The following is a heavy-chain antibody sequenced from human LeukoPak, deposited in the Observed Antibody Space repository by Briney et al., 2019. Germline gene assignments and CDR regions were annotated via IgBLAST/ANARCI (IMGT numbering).Heavy chain of an antibody. CDR2: IYYSGST. V-gene: IGHV4-30-2*03. J-gene: IGHJ4*02. CDR3: VRRGQRLNPGLYYFDY. CDR1: GGSISSGGYS. Sequence: SETLSLTCAVSGGSISSGGYSWSWIRQPPGKGLEWIGTIYYSGSTNYNPSLKSRVTISVDTSENQFSLRLSSVTATDTAVYYCVRRGQRLNPGLYYFDYWGQGTLVTVSS. D-gene: IGHD6-25*01.